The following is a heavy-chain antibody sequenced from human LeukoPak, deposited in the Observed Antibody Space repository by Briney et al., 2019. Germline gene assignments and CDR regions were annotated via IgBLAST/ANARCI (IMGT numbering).Heavy chain of an antibody. V-gene: IGHV4-59*08. CDR3: AGHHPRNTVDF. CDR2: ISDIGSI. D-gene: IGHD2/OR15-2a*01. CDR1: GGSISSYY. J-gene: IGHJ4*02. Sequence: SETLSLTCTVSGGSISSYYWSWIRQPPGKGLEWIAYISDIGSINYNLSLKSRVTISLDTSKNQFSLKLSSVTAADTAVYYCAGHHPRNTVDFWGQGTLVTVSS.